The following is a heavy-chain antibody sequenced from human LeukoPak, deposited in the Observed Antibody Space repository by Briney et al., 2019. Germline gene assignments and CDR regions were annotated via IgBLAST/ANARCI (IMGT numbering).Heavy chain of an antibody. D-gene: IGHD7-27*01. CDR3: ARSGPWGAFDI. CDR2: IYYSGST. J-gene: IGHJ3*02. V-gene: IGHV4-59*01. CDR1: GVSIRSYY. Sequence: SETLTLTCTVSGVSIRSYYWSWIRQSPGKGLEWIGYIYYSGSTNYHPSLKSRINISVDRSKNQFSLKLSSVTAADTAVYYCARSGPWGAFDIWGQETIVSVSS.